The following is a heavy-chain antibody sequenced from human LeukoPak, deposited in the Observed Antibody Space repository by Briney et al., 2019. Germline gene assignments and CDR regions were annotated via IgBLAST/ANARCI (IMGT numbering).Heavy chain of an antibody. V-gene: IGHV3-66*01. CDR3: AREPYGSGSFDY. CDR1: GFTFSKYA. J-gene: IGHJ4*02. CDR2: IYSGGST. Sequence: GGSLRLSCAASGFTFSKYAMSWVRQAPGKGLEWVSVIYSGGSTYYADSVKGRFTISRDNSKNTLYLQMNSLRAEDTAVYYCAREPYGSGSFDYWGQGTLVTVSS. D-gene: IGHD3-10*01.